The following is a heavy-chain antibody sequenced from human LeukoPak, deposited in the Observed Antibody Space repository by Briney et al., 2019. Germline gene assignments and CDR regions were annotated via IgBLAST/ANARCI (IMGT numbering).Heavy chain of an antibody. CDR3: ARVVVVPAAKLNYYYYGMDV. V-gene: IGHV4-39*07. CDR1: GGSISSSSYY. Sequence: SSETLSLTCTVSGGSISSSSYYWGWIRQPPGKGLEWIGSIYYSGSTCYNPSLKSRVTISVDTSKNQFSLKLSSVTAADTAVYYCARVVVVPAAKLNYYYYGMDVWGQGTTVTVSS. CDR2: IYYSGST. D-gene: IGHD2-2*01. J-gene: IGHJ6*02.